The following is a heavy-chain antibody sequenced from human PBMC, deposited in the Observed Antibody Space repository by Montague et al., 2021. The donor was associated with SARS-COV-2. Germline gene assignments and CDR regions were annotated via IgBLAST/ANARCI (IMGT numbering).Heavy chain of an antibody. CDR3: ARSESYYEILPGQIWTQTFHSLDV. CDR2: INYSGIT. V-gene: IGHV4-59*01. D-gene: IGHD3-9*01. Sequence: SETLSLTCTVSGGSISSDYWSWIRQPPGKGLEWIGYINYSGITTYNPSLQSRVTILVDTSKNQFSLKLSSVSAADTAVYYCARSESYYEILPGQIWTQTFHSLDVWGQGTSVTVSS. CDR1: GGSISSDY. J-gene: IGHJ6*02.